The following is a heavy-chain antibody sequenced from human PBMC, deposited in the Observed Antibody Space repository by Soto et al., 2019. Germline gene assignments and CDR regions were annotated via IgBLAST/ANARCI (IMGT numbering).Heavy chain of an antibody. CDR1: GFPFSSYA. CDR2: IGGSGGDT. Sequence: EVQLLASGGGLAQPGGSLRLSCAASGFPFSSYAMSWVCQAPGKGLEWVSGIGGSGGDTYYADSVKGRFTVSRDNAENTLYLQLNSLRVEDTATYYCARRTWRGRADYWGQGILVTVSS. D-gene: IGHD3-3*01. V-gene: IGHV3-23*01. J-gene: IGHJ4*02. CDR3: ARRTWRGRADY.